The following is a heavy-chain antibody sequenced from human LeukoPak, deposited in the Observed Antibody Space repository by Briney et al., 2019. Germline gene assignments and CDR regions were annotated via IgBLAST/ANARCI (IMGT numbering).Heavy chain of an antibody. Sequence: ASVKVSCKASGYTLTGYSMHWVRQAPGQGLEWMGRINPNSGGTNYAQKFQGRVTMTRDTSISTAYMELSRLRSDDTAVYYCARDALVDASGDYWGQGTLVTVSS. CDR1: GYTLTGYS. CDR2: INPNSGGT. J-gene: IGHJ4*02. V-gene: IGHV1-2*06. D-gene: IGHD6-6*01. CDR3: ARDALVDASGDY.